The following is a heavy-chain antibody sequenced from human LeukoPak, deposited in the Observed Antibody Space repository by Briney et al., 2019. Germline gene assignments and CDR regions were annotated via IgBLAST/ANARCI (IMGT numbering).Heavy chain of an antibody. V-gene: IGHV3-69-1*01. J-gene: IGHJ4*02. Sequence: PGGSLRLSCAASGLNVSDAWMAWVRQAPGKGLEWVGRIRTADYVASVKGRFTISTDDSKNTLYLQMNSLKSEDTAVYYCTGPPGWGQGTLVTVSS. CDR3: TGPPG. D-gene: IGHD1-14*01. CDR2: IRTA. CDR1: GLNVSDAW.